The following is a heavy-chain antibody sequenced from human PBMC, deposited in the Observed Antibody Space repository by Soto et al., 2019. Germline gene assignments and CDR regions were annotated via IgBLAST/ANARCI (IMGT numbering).Heavy chain of an antibody. D-gene: IGHD5-12*01. CDR2: ISSSSSYR. V-gene: IGHV3-21*01. CDR1: GFTFSSYS. Sequence: EVQLVESGGGLGKPGGSLRLSCAASGFTFSSYSMNWVRQAPGNGLEWVSSISSSSSYRYYADSVKGRFTISRDNAKNSLYLQMNSLRAEDTAVYYCARGSYSGYDYPFDYWVQGTLVTVSS. J-gene: IGHJ4*02. CDR3: ARGSYSGYDYPFDY.